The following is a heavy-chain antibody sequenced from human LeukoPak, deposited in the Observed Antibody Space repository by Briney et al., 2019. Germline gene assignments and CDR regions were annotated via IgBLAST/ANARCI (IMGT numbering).Heavy chain of an antibody. J-gene: IGHJ4*02. CDR2: ISGSGGST. D-gene: IGHD4-23*01. Sequence: PGGSLRLSCAASGLTFSSYAMSWVRQAPGKGLEWVSGISGSGGSTYYADSVRGRLTISRDNSKNTLYLQMNSLRAEDTAVYYCARGGIGGATVVIDYFDYWGQGTLVTVSS. CDR1: GLTFSSYA. V-gene: IGHV3-23*01. CDR3: ARGGIGGATVVIDYFDY.